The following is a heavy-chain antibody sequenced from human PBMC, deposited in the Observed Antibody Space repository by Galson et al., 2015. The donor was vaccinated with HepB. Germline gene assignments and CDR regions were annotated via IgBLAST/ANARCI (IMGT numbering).Heavy chain of an antibody. V-gene: IGHV3-30-3*01. D-gene: IGHD3-22*01. CDR3: AREISSGPLGFDP. J-gene: IGHJ5*02. Sequence: SLRLSCAASGFTFSSYAMHWVRQAPGKGLEWVAVISYDGSNKYYADSVKGRFTISRDNSKNTLYLQMNSLRAEDTAVYYCAREISSGPLGFDPWGQGTLVTVSS. CDR2: ISYDGSNK. CDR1: GFTFSSYA.